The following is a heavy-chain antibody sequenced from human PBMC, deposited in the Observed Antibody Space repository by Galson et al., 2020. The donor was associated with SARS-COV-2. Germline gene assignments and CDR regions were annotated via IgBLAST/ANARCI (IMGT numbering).Heavy chain of an antibody. CDR3: SRGGTTVAED. Sequence: SETLSLTCTVSGASITRSTYYWGWIRLIQPPGKGLEWIGTTHYSGVTYYNPSLKSRVTISLDTSNNQFSLRLTSVTAADTALYYCSRGGTTVAEDWGPGTLVTVSP. J-gene: IGHJ4*02. D-gene: IGHD4-17*01. CDR1: GASITRSTYY. CDR2: THYSGVT. V-gene: IGHV4-39*07.